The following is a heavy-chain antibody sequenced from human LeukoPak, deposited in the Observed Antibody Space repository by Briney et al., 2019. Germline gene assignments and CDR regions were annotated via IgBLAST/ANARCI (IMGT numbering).Heavy chain of an antibody. CDR2: IGIKANNYAT. J-gene: IGHJ4*02. CDR1: GFTFCGSD. CDR3: TTYTRGHY. D-gene: IGHD6-19*01. Sequence: GGSLTLSCAASGFTFCGSDMHWVRQASGKGRVGVGRIGIKANNYATAYSAALKGRFTISRDDSKNTAYLQMSSLRTEDTAVYYCTTYTRGHYWGQGILVTVSS. V-gene: IGHV3-73*01.